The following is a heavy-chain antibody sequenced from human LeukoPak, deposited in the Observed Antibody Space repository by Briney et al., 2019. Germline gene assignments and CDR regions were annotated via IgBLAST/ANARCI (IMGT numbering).Heavy chain of an antibody. CDR1: GYTFTDYF. Sequence: ASVKVSCKASGYTFTDYFIHWVRQAPGQGLEWMGWINPNSGGTNYAQKFQGRVTMTTDTSTSTAYMELRSLRSDDTAVYYCARDQVEQLVSGYYYGMDVWGQGTTVTVSS. J-gene: IGHJ6*02. V-gene: IGHV1-2*02. D-gene: IGHD6-6*01. CDR3: ARDQVEQLVSGYYYGMDV. CDR2: INPNSGGT.